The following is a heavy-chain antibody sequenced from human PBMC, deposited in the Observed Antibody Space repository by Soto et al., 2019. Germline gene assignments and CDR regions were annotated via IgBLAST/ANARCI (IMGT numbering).Heavy chain of an antibody. CDR2: IYYSGST. CDR3: ARRYDIAAAGYYFDY. CDR1: GGSISSGGYY. V-gene: IGHV4-39*01. Sequence: SETLSLTCTVSGGSISSGGYYWSWIRQHPGKGLEWIGYIYYSGSTYYNPSLKSRVTISVDTSKNQFSLKLTSVTAADTAVYYCARRYDIAAAGYYFDYWGQGTLVTVSS. J-gene: IGHJ4*02. D-gene: IGHD6-13*01.